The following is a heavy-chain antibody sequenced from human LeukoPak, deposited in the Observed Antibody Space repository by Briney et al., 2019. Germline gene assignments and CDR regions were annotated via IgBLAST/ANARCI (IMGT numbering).Heavy chain of an antibody. J-gene: IGHJ6*03. CDR2: IYHSGST. CDR3: ARGANCGGDCHYYYYYMDV. D-gene: IGHD2-21*02. Sequence: PSETLSLTCTVSGYSISSGYYWGWIRQPPGKGLEWIGSIYHSGSTYYNPSLKSRVTISVDTSKNQFSLKLSSVTAADTAVYYCARGANCGGDCHYYYYYMDVWGKGTTVTVSS. CDR1: GYSISSGYY. V-gene: IGHV4-38-2*02.